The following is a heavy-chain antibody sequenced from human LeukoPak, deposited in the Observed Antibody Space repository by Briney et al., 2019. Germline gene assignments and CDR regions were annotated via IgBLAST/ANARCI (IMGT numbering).Heavy chain of an antibody. Sequence: ESSETLSLTCTVSGGSITSDYWSWIRQPPGKGLEWIGYIYYSGSTNYNPSLKSRVTISVDTSKNQFSLKLSSVTAADTAVYYCARGRRDGYNRDFDLWGRGTLVTVSS. D-gene: IGHD5-24*01. V-gene: IGHV4-59*08. CDR1: GGSITSDY. CDR2: IYYSGST. J-gene: IGHJ2*01. CDR3: ARGRRDGYNRDFDL.